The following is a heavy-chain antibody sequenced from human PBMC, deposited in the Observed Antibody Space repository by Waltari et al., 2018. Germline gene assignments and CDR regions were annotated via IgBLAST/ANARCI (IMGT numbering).Heavy chain of an antibody. J-gene: IGHJ4*02. CDR3: AKDTNPSGSYSAGYFDY. Sequence: EVQLVESGGGLVQPGRSLRLSCAASGFTFDDYAMHWVRHAPGRGLEWVSGISWNIGSIGYADSVKGRFTISRDNAKNSLYLQMNSLRAEDTALYYCAKDTNPSGSYSAGYFDYWGQGTLVTVSS. CDR2: ISWNIGSI. CDR1: GFTFDDYA. D-gene: IGHD1-26*01. V-gene: IGHV3-9*01.